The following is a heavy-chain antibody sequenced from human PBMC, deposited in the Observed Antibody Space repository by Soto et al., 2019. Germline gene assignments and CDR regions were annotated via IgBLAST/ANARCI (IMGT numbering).Heavy chain of an antibody. CDR2: IQYSGSA. CDR3: ARDYHYDSRGLKGDYYYGMDV. J-gene: IGHJ6*02. D-gene: IGHD3-22*01. Sequence: SETLSLTCTVSGGSISSYHWSWIRHLPGQGLEWIGHIQYSGSAKYNPSPKSRVTISVDTSKNQVSLKLTSVTAADTAVYYCARDYHYDSRGLKGDYYYGMDVWGQGTTVTVSS. CDR1: GGSISSYH. V-gene: IGHV4-59*01.